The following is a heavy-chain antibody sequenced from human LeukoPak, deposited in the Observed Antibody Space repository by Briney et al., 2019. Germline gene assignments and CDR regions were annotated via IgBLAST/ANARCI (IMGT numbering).Heavy chain of an antibody. J-gene: IGHJ4*02. CDR1: GFTFDDYA. D-gene: IGHD3-10*01. Sequence: GGSLRLSCAASGFTFDDYAMHWVRQAPGKGLEWVSGISWNRGSIGYADSVKGRFTISRDNAKNSLYLQMNSLRAEDTALYYCAKDYGITMVRGGFDYWGQGTLVTVSS. V-gene: IGHV3-9*01. CDR2: ISWNRGSI. CDR3: AKDYGITMVRGGFDY.